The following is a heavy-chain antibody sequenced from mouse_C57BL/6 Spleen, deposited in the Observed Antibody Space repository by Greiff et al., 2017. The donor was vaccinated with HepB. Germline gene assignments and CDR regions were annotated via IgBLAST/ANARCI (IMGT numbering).Heavy chain of an antibody. Sequence: QVQLKQPGAELVKPGASVKLSCKASGYTFTSYWMQWVKQRPGQGLEWIGEIDPSDSYTNYNQKFKGKATLTVDTSSSTAYMQLSSLTSEDSAVYYCAIGGSQAWFAYWGQGTLVTVSA. CDR2: IDPSDSYT. CDR3: AIGGSQAWFAY. J-gene: IGHJ3*01. D-gene: IGHD3-3*01. V-gene: IGHV1-50*01. CDR1: GYTFTSYW.